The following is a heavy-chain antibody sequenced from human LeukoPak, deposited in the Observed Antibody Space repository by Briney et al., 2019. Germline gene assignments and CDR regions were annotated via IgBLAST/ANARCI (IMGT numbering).Heavy chain of an antibody. J-gene: IGHJ5*02. CDR3: ARWLSRQWLLPPSNWFAP. V-gene: IGHV3-11*03. CDR1: GFTFSDYY. D-gene: IGHD6-19*01. CDR2: ISSSSSYT. Sequence: PGGSLRLSCAASGFTFSDYYMSWIRQAPGKGLEWVSYISSSSSYTNYADSVKGRFTISRDNAKNSLYLQMNSLRAEDTAVYYGARWLSRQWLLPPSNWFAPWGQGPLVTVSS.